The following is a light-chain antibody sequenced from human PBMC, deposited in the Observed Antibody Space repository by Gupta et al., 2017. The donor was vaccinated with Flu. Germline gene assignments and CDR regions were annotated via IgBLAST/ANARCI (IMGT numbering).Light chain of an antibody. CDR2: WAS. V-gene: IGKV4-1*01. CDR3: QQYYSSPFT. Sequence: DIVMTQSPASLAVSLGERATINCKSSQSVLYSSNTKNYLAWYQQKPGQPPKLLIYWASTRESGVPDRFSGSGSGTDFTLTISSLQAEDVAVYYCQQYYSSPFTFGPGTKVDIK. CDR1: QSVLYSSNTKNY. J-gene: IGKJ3*01.